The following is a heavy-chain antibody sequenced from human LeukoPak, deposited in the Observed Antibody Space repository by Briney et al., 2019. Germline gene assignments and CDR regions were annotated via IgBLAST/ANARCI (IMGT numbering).Heavy chain of an antibody. D-gene: IGHD6-19*01. V-gene: IGHV3-23*01. CDR2: TSGSGGST. CDR3: AIGGQWLTGY. CDR1: GFSFSNYW. J-gene: IGHJ4*02. Sequence: GGSLRLSCAASGFSFSNYWMSWVRQAPGKGLEWVSATSGSGGSTYYADSVKGRFTISRDNSKNTLYLQMNSLRAEDTAVYYCAIGGQWLTGYWGQGTLVTVSS.